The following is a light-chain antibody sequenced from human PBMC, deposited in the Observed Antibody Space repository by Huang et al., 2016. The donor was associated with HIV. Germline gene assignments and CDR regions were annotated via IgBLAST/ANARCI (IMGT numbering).Light chain of an antibody. CDR1: QSISSY. J-gene: IGKJ1*01. CDR2: AAS. V-gene: IGKV1-39*01. Sequence: DIQMTQSPSSLSASVGDRVTITCRASQSISSYLNWYQQKPGKAPKRLIYAASSLQSGVPSRFSGSGSGPDFTLTISSLQPEVFATYYCQQSYSSWTFGQGTKVEIK. CDR3: QQSYSSWT.